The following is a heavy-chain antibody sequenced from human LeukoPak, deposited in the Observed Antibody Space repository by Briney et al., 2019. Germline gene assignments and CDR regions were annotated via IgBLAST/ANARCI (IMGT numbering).Heavy chain of an antibody. D-gene: IGHD3-10*01. CDR2: IKSKTDGGTT. CDR3: TTRYYYGSGSYYYYYGMDV. Sequence: GGSLRLSCAASGFTFSNAWMSWVRQVPGKGLEWVGRIKSKTDGGTTDYAAPVKGRFTISRDDSKNTLYLQMNSLKTEDTAVYYCTTRYYYGSGSYYYYYGMDVWGKGTTVTVSS. CDR1: GFTFSNAW. J-gene: IGHJ6*04. V-gene: IGHV3-15*01.